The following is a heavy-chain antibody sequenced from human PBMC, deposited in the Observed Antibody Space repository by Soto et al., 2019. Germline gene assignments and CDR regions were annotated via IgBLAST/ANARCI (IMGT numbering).Heavy chain of an antibody. CDR3: GRDTSGLDY. CDR1: GYTFASHY. J-gene: IGHJ4*02. V-gene: IGHV1-46*01. CDR2: INPNGGNT. Sequence: QVQLVQSGAEVKKPGASVKVSCQASGYTFASHYIHWVRQAPGQGLEWMGVINPNGGNTRYAQRFQDRLTLPTDTPTNTVYLDLSSLISDDTAVYYCGRDTSGLDYWGQGTLVTVSS.